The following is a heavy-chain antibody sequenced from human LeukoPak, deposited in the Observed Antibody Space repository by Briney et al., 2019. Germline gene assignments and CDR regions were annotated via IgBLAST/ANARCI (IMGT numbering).Heavy chain of an antibody. J-gene: IGHJ2*01. V-gene: IGHV4-39*07. D-gene: IGHD2-2*01. Sequence: SETLSLTCTVSGGSISSSSYYWGWIRQPPGRGLEWIGSIYYSGSTYYNPSLKSRVTISVDTSKNQFSLKLSSVTAADTAVYYCARTHCSSTSCYGDWYFDLWGRGTLVTVSS. CDR3: ARTHCSSTSCYGDWYFDL. CDR1: GGSISSSSYY. CDR2: IYYSGST.